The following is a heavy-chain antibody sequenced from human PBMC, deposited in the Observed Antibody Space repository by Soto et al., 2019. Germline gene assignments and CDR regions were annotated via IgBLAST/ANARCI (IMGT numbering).Heavy chain of an antibody. V-gene: IGHV4-59*01. CDR1: GGSITSYSY. J-gene: IGHJ3*01. CDR2: VYYSGTT. Sequence: PSETLSLTCSVSGGSITSYSYWNWIRQPPGKGLEWMGYVYYSGTTNYNPSLQSRVTISVDTSKNQFSLKLTSVTAADTAVFYCARSSGYELDAFDVWGQGTKVTVSS. D-gene: IGHD5-12*01. CDR3: ARSSGYELDAFDV.